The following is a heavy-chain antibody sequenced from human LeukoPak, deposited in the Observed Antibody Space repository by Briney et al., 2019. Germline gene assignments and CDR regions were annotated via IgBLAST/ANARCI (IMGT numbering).Heavy chain of an antibody. V-gene: IGHV1-18*01. CDR1: GYTFTSYG. Sequence: GASVKVSCKASGYTFTSYGISWVRQAPGQGLEWMGWISAYNGNTNYAQKLQGRVTMTTDTSTSTAYMELRSLRSDDTAVYYCARDAYGYGSGSYFFYYYYYMDVWGKGTTVTVSS. J-gene: IGHJ6*03. D-gene: IGHD3-10*01. CDR2: ISAYNGNT. CDR3: ARDAYGYGSGSYFFYYYYYMDV.